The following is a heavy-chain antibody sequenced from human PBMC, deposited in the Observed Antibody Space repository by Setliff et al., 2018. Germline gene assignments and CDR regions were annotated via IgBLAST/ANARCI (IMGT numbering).Heavy chain of an antibody. D-gene: IGHD2-2*01. CDR3: AQKHQRASWAFDP. CDR2: VGPGKSDI. Sequence: PGESLKISCKASGYSFSDYWIGWVRQMPGKGLEWMGIVGPGKSDIRYSPSFAGQVTISADKSINTAYLQWDSLKASDTAIYYCAQKHQRASWAFDPWGRGTLVTVSS. V-gene: IGHV5-51*01. CDR1: GYSFSDYW. J-gene: IGHJ5*02.